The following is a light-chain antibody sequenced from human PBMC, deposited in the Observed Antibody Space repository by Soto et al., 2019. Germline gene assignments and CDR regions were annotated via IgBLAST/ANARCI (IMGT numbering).Light chain of an antibody. CDR3: QQRSNWPL. CDR1: LSVSSD. J-gene: IGKJ1*01. V-gene: IGKV3-11*01. Sequence: EIVLTQSPATLSVSPGERATLSCRASLSVSSDLAWYRQKPGQAPRLLIYDASNRATGIPARFSGSGSGTDFTLTISSLEPEDFAVYYCQQRSNWPLFGQGTKV. CDR2: DAS.